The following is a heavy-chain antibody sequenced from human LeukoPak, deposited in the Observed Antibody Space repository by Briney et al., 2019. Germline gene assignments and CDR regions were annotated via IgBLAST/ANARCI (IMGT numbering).Heavy chain of an antibody. CDR2: IFYSGST. Sequence: PSETLSLTCTVSGGSISTSSYYWGWIRQPPGKGLEWIGSIFYSGSTYYNPSLKSRVIISVDTSKNQSSLKLSSVTAADTAVYYCARRDRYCSSTSCYGHRFDPWGQGTLVTVSS. J-gene: IGHJ5*02. CDR3: ARRDRYCSSTSCYGHRFDP. D-gene: IGHD2-2*01. CDR1: GGSISTSSYY. V-gene: IGHV4-39*01.